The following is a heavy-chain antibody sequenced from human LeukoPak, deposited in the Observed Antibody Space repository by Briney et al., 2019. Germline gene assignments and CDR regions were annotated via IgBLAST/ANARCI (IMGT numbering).Heavy chain of an antibody. CDR2: MNPNSGNT. V-gene: IGHV1-8*03. D-gene: IGHD4-11*01. J-gene: IGHJ6*03. CDR1: GYTFTSYG. CDR3: ARGPLPSSNYGYYYYYYMDV. Sequence: ASVKVSCKASGYTFTSYGINWVRQATGQGLEWMGWMNPNSGNTGYAQKFQGRVTITRNTSISTAYMELSSLRSEDTAVYYCARGPLPSSNYGYYYYYYMDVWGKGTTVTVSS.